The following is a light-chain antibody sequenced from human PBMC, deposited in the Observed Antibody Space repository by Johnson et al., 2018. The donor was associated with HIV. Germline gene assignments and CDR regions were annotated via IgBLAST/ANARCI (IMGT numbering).Light chain of an antibody. CDR1: SSNIGNNF. CDR2: DNN. Sequence: QPVLTQPPSVSAAPGQKVTISCSGSSSNIGNNFVSWFRQLPLRAPKVLIYDNNERPSGVPDRFSGSKSGTSATLGITGLQTGDEADYYCGVWDSSLGAHYVFGSGTKIVVL. CDR3: GVWDSSLGAHYV. V-gene: IGLV1-51*01. J-gene: IGLJ1*01.